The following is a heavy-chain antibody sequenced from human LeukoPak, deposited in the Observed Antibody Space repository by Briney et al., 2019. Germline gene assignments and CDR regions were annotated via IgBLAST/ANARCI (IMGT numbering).Heavy chain of an antibody. CDR2: MNPNGGNT. V-gene: IGHV1-8*03. J-gene: IGHJ3*02. CDR1: GYTFTSYD. Sequence: GASVKVSCKASGYTFTSYDINWVRQATGQGLEWMGWMNPNGGNTGYAQKFQGRVTITRNTSISTAYMELSSLRSEDTAVYYCARATYYYDSSGYPHDAFDIWGQGTMVTVSS. D-gene: IGHD3-22*01. CDR3: ARATYYYDSSGYPHDAFDI.